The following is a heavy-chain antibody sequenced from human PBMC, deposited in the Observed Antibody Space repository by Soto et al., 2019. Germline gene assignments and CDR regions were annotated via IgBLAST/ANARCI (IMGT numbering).Heavy chain of an antibody. CDR3: ARVYFWSGYYTSYGMDV. J-gene: IGHJ6*02. CDR1: GFTFSSYW. D-gene: IGHD3-3*01. CDR2: IKQDGSEK. V-gene: IGHV3-7*01. Sequence: GGSLRLSCAASGFTFSSYWMSWVRQAPGKGLEWVANIKQDGSEKYYVDSVKGRFTISRDNAKNSLYLQMNSLRAEDTAVYYCARVYFWSGYYTSYGMDVWGQGTTLTVS.